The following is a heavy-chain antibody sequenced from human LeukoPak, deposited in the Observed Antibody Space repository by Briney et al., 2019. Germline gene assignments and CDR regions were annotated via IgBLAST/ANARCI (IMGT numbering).Heavy chain of an antibody. J-gene: IGHJ6*03. CDR3: ARDKLRGSAGNYYYMDV. V-gene: IGHV3-30*04. CDR1: GFTFSSYA. CDR2: ISYDGSNK. D-gene: IGHD1-26*01. Sequence: GGSLGLSCAASGFTFSSYAMHWVRQAPGKGLEWVAVISYDGSNKYYADSVKARFTISRDNSKNTLYLQMNSLSADDTAVYYCARDKLRGSAGNYYYMDVWGKGTTVTVSS.